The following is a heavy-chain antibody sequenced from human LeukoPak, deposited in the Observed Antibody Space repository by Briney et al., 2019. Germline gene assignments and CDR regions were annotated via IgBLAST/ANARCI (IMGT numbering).Heavy chain of an antibody. CDR2: ISSSGSTI. V-gene: IGHV3-48*03. Sequence: PGASLRLSCAASGFTFSSYEMNWVRQAPGKGLEWVSYISSSGSTIYYADSVKGRFTISRDNAKNSLYLQMNSLRAEDTAVYYCARSPYCSGGSCYGPDAFDIWGQGTMVTVSS. CDR1: GFTFSSYE. D-gene: IGHD2-15*01. CDR3: ARSPYCSGGSCYGPDAFDI. J-gene: IGHJ3*02.